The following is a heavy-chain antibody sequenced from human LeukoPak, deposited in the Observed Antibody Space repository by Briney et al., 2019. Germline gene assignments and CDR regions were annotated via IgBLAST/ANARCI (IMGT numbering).Heavy chain of an antibody. CDR3: AKHNYYDSSGYLGVYFQH. V-gene: IGHV3-23*01. D-gene: IGHD3-22*01. Sequence: PGGSLRLSCAASGFTFSSYAMSWVRQAPGKGLEWVSAISGSGGSTYYADSVKGRFTISRDNSKNTLYLQMNSLRAEDTAVYYCAKHNYYDSSGYLGVYFQHWGQGTLVTVSS. CDR2: ISGSGGST. J-gene: IGHJ1*01. CDR1: GFTFSSYA.